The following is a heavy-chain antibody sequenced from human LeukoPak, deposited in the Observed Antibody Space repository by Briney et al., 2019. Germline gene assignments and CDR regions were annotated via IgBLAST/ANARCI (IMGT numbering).Heavy chain of an antibody. J-gene: IGHJ4*02. Sequence: SVKVSCKASGGTFTTSPITWVRQARGQGLEWMGGIIPLLRTTKNAQKFQGRITITTDESTETAYMELSSLKSDDAAVYYCARGGRTAGDYFDSWGQGTLVTVSS. V-gene: IGHV1-69*16. CDR3: ARGGRTAGDYFDS. CDR2: IIPLLRTT. D-gene: IGHD2-21*02. CDR1: GGTFTTSP.